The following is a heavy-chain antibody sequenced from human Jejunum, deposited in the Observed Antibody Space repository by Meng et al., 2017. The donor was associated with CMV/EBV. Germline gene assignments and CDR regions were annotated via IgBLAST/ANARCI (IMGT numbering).Heavy chain of an antibody. Sequence: SGASITSYYWSWIRQPPGKGLEWFAYISPVTPVIAYADSVKGRFPISRDDATNSLFLQMNTLRGDDSATYYCARDGDFGVVWGLDVWGQGTTVTVSS. CDR2: ISPVTPVI. D-gene: IGHD3-3*01. CDR1: GASITSYY. V-gene: IGHV3-11*05. J-gene: IGHJ6*02. CDR3: ARDGDFGVVWGLDV.